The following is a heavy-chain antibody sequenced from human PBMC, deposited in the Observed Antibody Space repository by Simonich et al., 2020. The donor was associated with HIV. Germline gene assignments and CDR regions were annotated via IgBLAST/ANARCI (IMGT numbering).Heavy chain of an antibody. CDR1: GGSFSGYF. J-gene: IGHJ4*02. Sequence: QVQLQQWGAGLLKPSETLSLTCAVYGGSFSGYFWTWIRQPPGKGLEWIGEIIHSGSTNNNPSLKRRVTISVDTSKNQFSLKLSSVTAADTAVYYCARLDYNYGLDNWGQGTLVTVSS. D-gene: IGHD5-18*01. CDR2: IIHSGST. CDR3: ARLDYNYGLDN. V-gene: IGHV4-34*12.